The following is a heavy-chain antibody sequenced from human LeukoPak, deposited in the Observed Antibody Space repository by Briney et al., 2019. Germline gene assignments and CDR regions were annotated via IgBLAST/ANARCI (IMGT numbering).Heavy chain of an antibody. CDR2: ISSSSSYI. Sequence: GGSLRLSCAASGFTFSSYSMNWVRQAPGKGLEWVSSISSSSSYIYYADPVKGRFTISRDNAKNSLYLQMNSLRAEDTAVCYCARGNRVVVVPAAVLYYYYGMDVGGQGPTVTVSS. D-gene: IGHD2-2*01. J-gene: IGHJ6*02. CDR1: GFTFSSYS. CDR3: ARGNRVVVVPAAVLYYYYGMDV. V-gene: IGHV3-21*01.